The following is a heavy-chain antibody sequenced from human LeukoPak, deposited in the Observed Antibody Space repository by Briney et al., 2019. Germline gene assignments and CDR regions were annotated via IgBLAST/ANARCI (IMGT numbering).Heavy chain of an antibody. CDR1: GFTFSTYA. D-gene: IGHD4/OR15-4a*01. J-gene: IGHJ5*02. CDR2: ILGTSERA. V-gene: IGHV3-23*01. CDR3: ATAAISADYSWFHA. Sequence: GGSLRLSCAASGFTFSTYAMSWVRQAPGKGLEWVSIILGTSERAYFGDSVKGRFTLSRDNSKNTLWLQMNSLTEKDTAVYYCATAAISADYSWFHAWGQGTLVTVSS.